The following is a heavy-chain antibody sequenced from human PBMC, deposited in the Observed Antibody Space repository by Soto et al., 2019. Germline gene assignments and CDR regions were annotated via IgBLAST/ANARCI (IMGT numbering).Heavy chain of an antibody. CDR3: ARGSSIAGLYYGMDV. V-gene: IGHV4-4*02. CDR2: IYHSGST. D-gene: IGHD6-6*01. J-gene: IGHJ6*02. CDR1: GGSISSSNW. Sequence: SETLSLTCAVSGGSISSSNWWSWVRQPPGKGLEWIVEIYHSGSTNYNPSLKSRVTISVDKSKNQFSLKLSSVTAADTAVYYCARGSSIAGLYYGMDVWGQGTTVTVSS.